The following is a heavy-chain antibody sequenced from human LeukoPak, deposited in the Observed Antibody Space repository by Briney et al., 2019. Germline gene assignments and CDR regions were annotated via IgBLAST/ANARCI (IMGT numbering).Heavy chain of an antibody. CDR2: ISAYNGNT. Sequence: GSVSVSCKASGYTFTRYGISWGRQAPGEGVGWRGGISAYNGNTNYAQKLQGRLTLTTDTSTSTAYMELTSLRSDDTAVYYCPRDVIFIRFGVIFDPWGQGTLVTVSS. CDR3: PRDVIFIRFGVIFDP. V-gene: IGHV1-18*04. J-gene: IGHJ5*02. D-gene: IGHD3-10*01. CDR1: GYTFTRYG.